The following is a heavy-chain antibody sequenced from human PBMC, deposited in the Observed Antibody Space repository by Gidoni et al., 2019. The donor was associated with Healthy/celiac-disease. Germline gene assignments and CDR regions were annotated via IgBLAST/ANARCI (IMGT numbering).Heavy chain of an antibody. J-gene: IGHJ6*02. D-gene: IGHD1-26*01. Sequence: QVQLVESGGGVVQPGRSLRLSSAASGFTFSSYALHWGRQAPGKGLECVAVIAYDGSNKYYADSVKGRFTISRDNSKNTLYLQMNSLRAEDTAVYYCARDFNTLDVEPYYYYYYGMDVWGQGTTVTVSS. CDR2: IAYDGSNK. V-gene: IGHV3-30-3*01. CDR3: ARDFNTLDVEPYYYYYYGMDV. CDR1: GFTFSSYA.